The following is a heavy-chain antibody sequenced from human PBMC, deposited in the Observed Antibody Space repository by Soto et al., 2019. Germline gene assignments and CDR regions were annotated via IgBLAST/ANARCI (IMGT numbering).Heavy chain of an antibody. V-gene: IGHV4-31*03. CDR3: AKNLVVPAHRWFDP. J-gene: IGHJ5*02. Sequence: SETLSLTCTVSDGPISSGGYHWNWIRQHPGKGLEWIAYISNSGSTHYNPSLKSRVTVSVDAFKNQFYLKLSSVTAADTAVYYCAKNLVVPAHRWFDPWGQGILVTVSS. CDR2: ISNSGST. D-gene: IGHD2-2*01. CDR1: DGPISSGGYH.